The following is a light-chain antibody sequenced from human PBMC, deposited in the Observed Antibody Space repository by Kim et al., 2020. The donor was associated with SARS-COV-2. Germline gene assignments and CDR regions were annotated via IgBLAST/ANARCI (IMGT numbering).Light chain of an antibody. J-gene: IGLJ2*01. CDR3: QVWDSSSDHVV. CDR1: NIGNKS. Sequence: APGEAARITCGRNNIGNKSVHWYQQNPGQAPILVIYYDSDRPSGIPERFSGSNSGNTATLTITRVEAGDEADYYCQVWDSSSDHVVFGGGTQLTVL. CDR2: YDS. V-gene: IGLV3-21*04.